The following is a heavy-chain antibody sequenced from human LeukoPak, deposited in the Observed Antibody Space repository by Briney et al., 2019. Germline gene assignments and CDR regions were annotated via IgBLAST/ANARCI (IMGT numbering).Heavy chain of an antibody. D-gene: IGHD2-15*01. J-gene: IGHJ4*02. CDR1: GGSISSSFYY. CDR2: IYYSGST. V-gene: IGHV4-39*07. Sequence: SETLSLTCTVSGGSISSSFYYWGWIRQPPGKGLEWIGSIYYSGSTYYNPSLKSRVTISIDTSKNQFSLKLSSVTAADTAVYYCARHYGHCSGGSCDHPQYYFDYWGQGALVTVSS. CDR3: ARHYGHCSGGSCDHPQYYFDY.